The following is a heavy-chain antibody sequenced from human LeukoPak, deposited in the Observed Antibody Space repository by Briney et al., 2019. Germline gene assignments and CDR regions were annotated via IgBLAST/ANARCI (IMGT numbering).Heavy chain of an antibody. CDR2: INWNGANT. D-gene: IGHD3-22*01. Sequence: GGSLRLSCAASGFIFDEYGMTWVRQAPGKGLEWVSGINWNGANTGYADSVKGRFTISRDNAKNSLHLKMRSLRAEDTALYHCARVKYDTSGYHNAFDIWGQGTMVTVSS. CDR3: ARVKYDTSGYHNAFDI. V-gene: IGHV3-20*01. J-gene: IGHJ3*02. CDR1: GFIFDEYG.